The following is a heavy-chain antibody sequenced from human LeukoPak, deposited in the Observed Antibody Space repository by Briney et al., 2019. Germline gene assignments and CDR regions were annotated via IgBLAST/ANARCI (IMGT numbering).Heavy chain of an antibody. V-gene: IGHV4-39*07. CDR2: IYYRGST. CDR3: ARWGYYGSGSYYVDY. Sequence: SETLSLTCTVSGDSISSSNYYWGWIRQPPGKGPEWIGSIYYRGSTYYNPSLKSRVTISVDTSKNQFSVKLSSVTAADAAVYYCARWGYYGSGSYYVDYWGQGTLVTVSS. D-gene: IGHD3-10*01. CDR1: GDSISSSNYY. J-gene: IGHJ4*02.